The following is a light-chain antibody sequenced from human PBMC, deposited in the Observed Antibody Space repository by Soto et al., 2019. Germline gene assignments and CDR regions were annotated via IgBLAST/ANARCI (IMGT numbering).Light chain of an antibody. CDR1: TGAVTSGHF. V-gene: IGLV7-46*01. Sequence: QAVVTQEPSLTVSPGGTVTLTCGSNTGAVTSGHFPYWFQQKPGQVPRRLIYDTSDKHSWTPARFSGSLLGGKAALTLSGAQPEDEADYYCLLCYSGPWVFGGGTKLTVL. J-gene: IGLJ3*02. CDR3: LLCYSGPWV. CDR2: DTS.